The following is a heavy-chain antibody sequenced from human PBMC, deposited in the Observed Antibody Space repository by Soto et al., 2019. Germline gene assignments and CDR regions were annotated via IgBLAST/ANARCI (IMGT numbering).Heavy chain of an antibody. CDR1: GFIFENFG. CDR2: ISGSGFKK. V-gene: IGHV3-23*01. Sequence: CAASGFIFENFGMSWVRQAPGKGLEWISSISGSGFKKYYADSVKGRFTISRDNSKSTVYLELNNLSAEDTAVYHCAKNQGVELVPLATVDWFDPWGQGSVVTVSS. D-gene: IGHD1-26*01. J-gene: IGHJ5*02. CDR3: AKNQGVELVPLATVDWFDP.